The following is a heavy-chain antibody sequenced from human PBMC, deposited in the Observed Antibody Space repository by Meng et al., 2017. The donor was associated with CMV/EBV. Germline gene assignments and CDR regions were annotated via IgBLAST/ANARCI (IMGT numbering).Heavy chain of an antibody. Sequence: LRLSCTVSGGSISSGDYYWSWIRQPPGKGLEWIGYIYYSGSTYYNSSLKSRVTISVDTSKNQFSLKLSSVTAADTAVYYCARDRITMILPDAFDIWGQGTMVTVSS. CDR3: ARDRITMILPDAFDI. CDR2: IYYSGST. D-gene: IGHD3-22*01. V-gene: IGHV4-30-4*08. J-gene: IGHJ3*02. CDR1: GGSISSGDYY.